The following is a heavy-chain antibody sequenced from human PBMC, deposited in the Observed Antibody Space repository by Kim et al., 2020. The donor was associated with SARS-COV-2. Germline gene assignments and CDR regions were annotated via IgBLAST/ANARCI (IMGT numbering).Heavy chain of an antibody. CDR3: ARGTPDDFWSGYPLDY. D-gene: IGHD3-3*01. CDR2: INTNTGNP. V-gene: IGHV7-4-1*02. Sequence: ASVKVSCKASGYTFTSYAMNWVRQAPGQGLEWMGWINTNTGNPTYAQGFTGRFVFSLDTSVSTAYLQISSLKAEDTAVYYYARGTPDDFWSGYPLDYWGQGTLVTVSS. CDR1: GYTFTSYA. J-gene: IGHJ4*02.